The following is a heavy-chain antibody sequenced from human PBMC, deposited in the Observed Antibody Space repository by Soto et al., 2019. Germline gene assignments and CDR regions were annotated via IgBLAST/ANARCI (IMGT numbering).Heavy chain of an antibody. Sequence: QVQLLESGGGVVQPGRSLRLSCAASGFTVSSYGMHWVRQPPGKGLEWVAAITRDGGTKYYADSVKGRFTISRDNSRNTLLREMNRVRCYDVAVYNCSCEVASGSWGQGTLVTVSS. D-gene: IGHD2-21*01. CDR3: SCEVASGS. CDR2: ITRDGGTK. V-gene: IGHV3-30*03. CDR1: GFTVSSYG. J-gene: IGHJ5*02.